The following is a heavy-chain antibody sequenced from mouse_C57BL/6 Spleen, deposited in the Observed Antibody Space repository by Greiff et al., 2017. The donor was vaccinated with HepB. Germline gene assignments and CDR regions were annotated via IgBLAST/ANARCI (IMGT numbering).Heavy chain of an antibody. CDR2: INPNNGGT. CDR1: GYTFTDYY. V-gene: IGHV1-26*01. D-gene: IGHD1-3*01. CDR3: ARYHFGDY. J-gene: IGHJ2*01. Sequence: VQLQQSGPELVKPGASVKISCKASGYTFTDYYMNWVKQSHGKSLEWIGDINPNNGGTSYNQKFKGKATLTVDKSSSTAYMELRSLTSEDSAVYYCARYHFGDYWGQGTTLTVSS.